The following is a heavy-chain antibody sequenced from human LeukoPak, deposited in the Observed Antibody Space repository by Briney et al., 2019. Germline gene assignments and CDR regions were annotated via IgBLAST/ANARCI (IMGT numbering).Heavy chain of an antibody. V-gene: IGHV4-59*08. CDR2: IYYSGST. CDR3: ARLEVGKLLGGLHDAFDI. Sequence: SETLSLTCTVSGGYISNYYWTWLRQPPGKGLEWIAYIYYSGSTNYNPSLESRVTISIDTSKNQFSLKLTSVTAADTAVYYCARLEVGKLLGGLHDAFDIWGQGTMVTVSS. J-gene: IGHJ3*02. CDR1: GGYISNYY. D-gene: IGHD1-26*01.